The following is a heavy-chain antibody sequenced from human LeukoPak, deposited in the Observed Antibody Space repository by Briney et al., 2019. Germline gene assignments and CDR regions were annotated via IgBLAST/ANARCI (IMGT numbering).Heavy chain of an antibody. V-gene: IGHV3-74*01. J-gene: IGHJ1*01. Sequence: GGSLRLSCAASGFTFSSHWMHWVRQAPGKGLVWVSRIKSDGSSTSYADSVKGRFTISRDNAKNTLYLQINSLRAEDTAVYYCARDPDSSGYSTFQDWGQGTLVTVSS. CDR3: ARDPDSSGYSTFQD. CDR2: IKSDGSST. D-gene: IGHD3-22*01. CDR1: GFTFSSHW.